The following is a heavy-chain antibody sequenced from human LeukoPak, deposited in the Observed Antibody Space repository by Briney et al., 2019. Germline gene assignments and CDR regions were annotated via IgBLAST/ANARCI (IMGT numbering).Heavy chain of an antibody. Sequence: SVKVSCKASGGTFSSYAISWVRQAPGQGLEWMGRIIPILGIANYAQKLQGRVTMTTDTSTSTAYMELRSLRSDDTAVYYCARLYYYDSSGYTPDYYYYGMDVWGQGTTVTVSS. V-gene: IGHV1-69*04. CDR1: GGTFSSYA. CDR3: ARLYYYDSSGYTPDYYYYGMDV. CDR2: IIPILGIA. D-gene: IGHD3-22*01. J-gene: IGHJ6*02.